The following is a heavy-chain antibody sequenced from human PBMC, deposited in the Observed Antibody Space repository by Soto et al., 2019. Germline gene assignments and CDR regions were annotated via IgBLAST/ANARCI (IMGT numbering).Heavy chain of an antibody. CDR3: AKGSDYSSSWYYYYYGMDV. CDR1: GFTFSSYG. CDR2: ISYDGSNK. D-gene: IGHD6-13*01. Sequence: VQLVESGGGVVQPGRSLRLSCAASGFTFSSYGMHWVRQAPGKGLEWVAVISYDGSNKYYADSVKGRFTISRDNSKNTLYLQMNSLRAEDTAVYYCAKGSDYSSSWYYYYYGMDVWGQGTTVTVSS. V-gene: IGHV3-30*18. J-gene: IGHJ6*02.